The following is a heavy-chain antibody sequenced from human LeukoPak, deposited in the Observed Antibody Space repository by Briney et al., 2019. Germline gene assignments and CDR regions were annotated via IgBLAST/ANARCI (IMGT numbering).Heavy chain of an antibody. Sequence: PSETLSLTCTVSGGSISSRRYYWGWIRHPPRKGLEWIGNIYYSESTYYNPSLKSRVTISVDTSKNQFSLKLSSVTAADTAVYYCAKQRRDGYNYFDYWGQGTLVTVSS. CDR2: IYYSEST. J-gene: IGHJ4*02. CDR3: AKQRRDGYNYFDY. V-gene: IGHV4-39*01. D-gene: IGHD5-24*01. CDR1: GGSISSRRYY.